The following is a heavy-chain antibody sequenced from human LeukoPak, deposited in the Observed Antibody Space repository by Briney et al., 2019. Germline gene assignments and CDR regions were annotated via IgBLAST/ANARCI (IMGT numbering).Heavy chain of an antibody. Sequence: PSETLSLTCAVSGGSFSGYYWSWIRQPPGKGLEWVGEINHSGSTNYNPSLKSRVTISVDTSKNQFSLKLSSVTAADTAVYYCARGRFCSSTSCYYGWFDPWGQGTLATVSS. D-gene: IGHD2-2*01. V-gene: IGHV4-34*01. J-gene: IGHJ5*02. CDR2: INHSGST. CDR1: GGSFSGYY. CDR3: ARGRFCSSTSCYYGWFDP.